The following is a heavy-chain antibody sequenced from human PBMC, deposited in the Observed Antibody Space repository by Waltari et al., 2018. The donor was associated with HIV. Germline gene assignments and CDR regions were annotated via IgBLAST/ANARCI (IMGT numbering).Heavy chain of an antibody. V-gene: IGHV3-30*03. CDR2: ISYDGSNK. Sequence: QVQLVESGGGVVQPGRSLRLSCAASGFTFSSYGMHWVRRATGKGLEWVAVISYDGSNKYYADSVKGRFTISRDNSKNTLYLQMNSLRAEDTAVYYCASSSAMIVVVIDFDYWGQGTLVTVSS. CDR3: ASSSAMIVVVIDFDY. D-gene: IGHD3-22*01. CDR1: GFTFSSYG. J-gene: IGHJ4*02.